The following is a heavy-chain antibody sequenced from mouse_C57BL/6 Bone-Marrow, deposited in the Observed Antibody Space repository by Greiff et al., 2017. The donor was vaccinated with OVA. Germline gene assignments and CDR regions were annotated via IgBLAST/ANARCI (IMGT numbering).Heavy chain of an antibody. J-gene: IGHJ2*01. CDR1: GFTFSNYW. V-gene: IGHV6-3*01. Sequence: EVQLQESGGGLVQPGGSMKLSCVASGFTFSNYWMNWVRQSPEKGLEWVAQIRLKSDNYATHYAESVKGRFTISRDDSKSSVYLQMNNLRAEDTGIYYCTGRGYGSSYDYFDYWGQGTTLTVSS. CDR3: TGRGYGSSYDYFDY. D-gene: IGHD1-1*01. CDR2: IRLKSDNYAT.